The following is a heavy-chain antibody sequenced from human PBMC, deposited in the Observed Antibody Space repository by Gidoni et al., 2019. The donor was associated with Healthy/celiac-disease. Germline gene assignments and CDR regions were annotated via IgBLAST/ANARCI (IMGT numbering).Heavy chain of an antibody. CDR1: GASISRGGSY. V-gene: IGHV4-31*03. J-gene: IGHJ5*02. CDR3: AREGYGSSTSCHNYNWFDP. Sequence: QVQLQESGPGLVNPSQTLSLTCTVSGASISRGGSYWSWIRQHPGKGLEWIGYIYYSGSTDYNPDLKSRVTISVDTSKNQFSLKLSSVTAADTAVYYCAREGYGSSTSCHNYNWFDPWGQGTLVTVSS. CDR2: IYYSGST. D-gene: IGHD2-2*02.